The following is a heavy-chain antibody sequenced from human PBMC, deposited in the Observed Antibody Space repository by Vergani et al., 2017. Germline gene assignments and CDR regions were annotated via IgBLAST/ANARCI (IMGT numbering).Heavy chain of an antibody. D-gene: IGHD3-10*01. Sequence: EVQLLESGGGLVQPGGSRRLSCAGAGFPFDTYTMAYVRQAPGKGLEWVATISSGGGDIFYADSVKGRFTISRDNSKNTLFLQMNSLKDEETAVYYCTTAWGLYYLHGEYFQYWGRGTLVAVSS. CDR1: GFPFDTYT. J-gene: IGHJ1*01. CDR2: ISSGGGDI. V-gene: IGHV3-23*01. CDR3: TTAWGLYYLHGEYFQY.